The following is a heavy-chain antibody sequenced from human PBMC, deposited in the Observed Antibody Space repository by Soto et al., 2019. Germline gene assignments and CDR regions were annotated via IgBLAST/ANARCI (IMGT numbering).Heavy chain of an antibody. CDR2: INHSGST. D-gene: IGHD1-7*01. J-gene: IGHJ6*02. V-gene: IGHV4-34*01. CDR3: ARGQLKLRALSFFGPYGMDV. CDR1: VGSFSGYY. Sequence: SEALSLTCADYVGSFSGYYWRWIRRPPGKGLEWIGEINHSGSTNYNPSLKSQVTISVDPSKNQFPLKLSSATAADTAVYYCARGQLKLRALSFFGPYGMDVWGQGTTVTVSS.